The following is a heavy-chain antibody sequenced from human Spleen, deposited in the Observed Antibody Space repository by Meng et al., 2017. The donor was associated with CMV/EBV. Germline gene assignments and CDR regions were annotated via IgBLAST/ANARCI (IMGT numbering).Heavy chain of an antibody. CDR2: ISFGGGMK. J-gene: IGHJ4*02. V-gene: IGHV3-23*01. D-gene: IGHD2-2*01. Sequence: SGLDFRDYSLHWVRQGPGKGLEWVSGISFGGGMKYYGDSVAGRFTISRDNSKNSLHLQMNSLRVEDTAVYYCVRGGDHCGSSCSFYWGQGSLVTVSS. CDR1: GLDFRDYS. CDR3: VRGGDHCGSSCSFY.